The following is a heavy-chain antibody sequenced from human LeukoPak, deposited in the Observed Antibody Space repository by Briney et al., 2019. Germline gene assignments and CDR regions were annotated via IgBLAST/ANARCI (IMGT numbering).Heavy chain of an antibody. V-gene: IGHV1-2*02. CDR3: ARSLVYCTNGVCYFDY. Sequence: GASVKVSCKASGYTFTGYYMHWVRQAPGQGLEWMGWINPNSGGTNYAQKFQGRVTMTRDTSISTAYMELSRLRSDDTAVYYCARSLVYCTNGVCYFDYWGQGTLVTVSS. CDR2: INPNSGGT. CDR1: GYTFTGYY. D-gene: IGHD2-8*01. J-gene: IGHJ4*02.